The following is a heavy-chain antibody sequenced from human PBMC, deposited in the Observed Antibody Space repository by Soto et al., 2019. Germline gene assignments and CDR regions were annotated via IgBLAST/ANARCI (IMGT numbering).Heavy chain of an antibody. CDR3: ARGAGRDTVFTNYYYYGTDV. V-gene: IGHV1-69*01. Sequence: QVQLVQSGAEVKKPGSSVKVSCKASGGTFSSYAISWVRQAPGQGLEWMGGIIPIFGTANYAQKFQGRVTITADESTSTAYMELSSLRSEDTAVYYCARGAGRDTVFTNYYYYGTDVWGQGTTVTVSS. CDR1: GGTFSSYA. J-gene: IGHJ6*02. D-gene: IGHD4-17*01. CDR2: IIPIFGTA.